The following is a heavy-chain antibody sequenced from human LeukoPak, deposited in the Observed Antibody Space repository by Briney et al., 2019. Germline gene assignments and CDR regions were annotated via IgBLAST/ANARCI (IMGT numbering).Heavy chain of an antibody. CDR1: GFTFSSYA. CDR2: ISYDGSNK. Sequence: GGSLRLSCAASGFTFSSYAMHWVRQAPGKGLEWVAVISYDGSNKYYADSVKGRFTIFRDNSKNTLYLQMNSLRAEDTAVYYCAVRDGDYVAGVGDAFDIWGQGTMVTVSS. CDR3: AVRDGDYVAGVGDAFDI. V-gene: IGHV3-30-3*01. D-gene: IGHD4-17*01. J-gene: IGHJ3*02.